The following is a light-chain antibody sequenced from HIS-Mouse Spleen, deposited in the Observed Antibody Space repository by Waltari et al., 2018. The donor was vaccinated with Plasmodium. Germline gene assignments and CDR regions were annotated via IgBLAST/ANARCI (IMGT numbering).Light chain of an antibody. Sequence: QLVLTQSPSASASLGASVKLTCTLSSGHSSYAIAWHQQQPEKGPRYLMKLNSGGSHSKGDGIPDRFSGSSSGAERYLTSSSLQSEDEADYYCQTWGTGMGVFGGGTKLTVL. CDR2: LNSGGSH. J-gene: IGLJ2*01. CDR1: SGHSSYA. CDR3: QTWGTGMGV. V-gene: IGLV4-69*01.